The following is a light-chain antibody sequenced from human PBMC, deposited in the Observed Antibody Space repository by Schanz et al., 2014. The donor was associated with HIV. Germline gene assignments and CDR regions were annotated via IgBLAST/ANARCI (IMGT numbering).Light chain of an antibody. Sequence: PGTLSLSPGERGTLSCRASQSVKSNFIGWYQQKPGQAPRLLIFGASNRATGIPDRFSGGESGTDFTLTISRVEPEDYAVYYCQQYGSSPWTFGQGTKVEVK. J-gene: IGKJ1*01. CDR3: QQYGSSPWT. V-gene: IGKV3-20*01. CDR2: GAS. CDR1: QSVKSNF.